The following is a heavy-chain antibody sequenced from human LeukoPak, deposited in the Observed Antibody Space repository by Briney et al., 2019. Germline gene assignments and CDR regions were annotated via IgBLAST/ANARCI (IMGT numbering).Heavy chain of an antibody. CDR2: IRSKTDGGTT. CDR3: TTLPISYGSY. CDR1: GFTFSDYY. J-gene: IGHJ4*02. D-gene: IGHD4-17*01. V-gene: IGHV3-15*01. Sequence: PGGSLRLSCAASGFTFSDYYMSWIRQAPGKGLEWVGRIRSKTDGGTTDYAAPVKGRFTISRDDSKNTLYLQMNSLKTEDTAVYYCTTLPISYGSYWGQGTLVTVSS.